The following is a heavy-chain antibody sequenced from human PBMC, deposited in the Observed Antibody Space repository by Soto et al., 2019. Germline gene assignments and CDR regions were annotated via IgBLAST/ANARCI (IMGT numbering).Heavy chain of an antibody. CDR1: GGSISSGGYY. V-gene: IGHV4-31*03. Sequence: QVQLQESGPGLVKPSQTLSLTCTVSGGSISSGGYYWSWIRQHPGKGLEWIGYIYYSGSTYYNPSLKSRVTISVDTSKTRFSLRLSSGTAADTAVYYCARERGLKGATGVDYGGQGTLVPVSS. D-gene: IGHD1-26*01. CDR2: IYYSGST. J-gene: IGHJ4*02. CDR3: ARERGLKGATGVDY.